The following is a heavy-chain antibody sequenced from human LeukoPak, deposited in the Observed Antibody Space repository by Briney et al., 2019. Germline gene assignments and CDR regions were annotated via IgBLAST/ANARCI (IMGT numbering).Heavy chain of an antibody. CDR1: GFAFITSW. V-gene: IGHV3-7*01. CDR3: AREVAGHLDY. Sequence: GGSLSLYCAASGFAFITSWMSWVRQSPGKGLEWVANIKHDRDEKYFVDSVKGRFSISRDNAKNSLFLQMTSLRAEDTAVYYCAREVAGHLDYWGQGTMVLVSS. D-gene: IGHD6-19*01. J-gene: IGHJ4*02. CDR2: IKHDRDEK.